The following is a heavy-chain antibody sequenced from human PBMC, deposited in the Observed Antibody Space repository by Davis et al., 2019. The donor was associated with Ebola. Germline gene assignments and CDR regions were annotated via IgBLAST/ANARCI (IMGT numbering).Heavy chain of an antibody. CDR1: GFSFSDYY. CDR3: VRGFLYVI. CDR2: ISSSSSNT. V-gene: IGHV3-11*06. J-gene: IGHJ3*02. D-gene: IGHD3-3*01. Sequence: PGGSLRLSCAASGFSFSDYYMSWIRQAPGKGLEWVSYISSSSSNTNYADSVKGRFTISRDHAKNSLYLQMKSLRAEDTAVYYCVRGFLYVIWGQGTMVTVSS.